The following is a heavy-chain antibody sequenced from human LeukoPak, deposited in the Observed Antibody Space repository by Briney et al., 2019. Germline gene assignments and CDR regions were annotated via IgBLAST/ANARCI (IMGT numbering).Heavy chain of an antibody. CDR3: ARTYYDFFPGLFDP. D-gene: IGHD3-3*01. Sequence: SETLSLTCTVSGGSISSYYWSWIRQPAGKGLEWIGRIYTSRSTNYNPSLKSRVTMSVDTSKNQFSLKLSSVTAADTAVYYCARTYYDFFPGLFDPWGQGTLVTVSS. CDR2: IYTSRST. V-gene: IGHV4-4*07. J-gene: IGHJ5*02. CDR1: GGSISSYY.